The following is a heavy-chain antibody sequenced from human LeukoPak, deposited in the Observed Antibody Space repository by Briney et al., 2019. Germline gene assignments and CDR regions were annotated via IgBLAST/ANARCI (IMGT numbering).Heavy chain of an antibody. CDR2: ISGSGGST. J-gene: IGHJ4*02. CDR1: GFTFSSYS. D-gene: IGHD2-2*01. CDR3: AKDTGMFSVVPAAPFDY. V-gene: IGHV3-23*01. Sequence: GGSLRLSCAASGFTFSSYSMNWVRQAPGKGLEWVSAISGSGGSTYYADSVKGRFTISRDNSKNTLYLQMNSLRAEDTAVYYCAKDTGMFSVVPAAPFDYWGQGTLVTVSS.